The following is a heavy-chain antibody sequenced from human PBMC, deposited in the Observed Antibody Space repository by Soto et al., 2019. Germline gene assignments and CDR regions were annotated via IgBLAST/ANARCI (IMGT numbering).Heavy chain of an antibody. CDR3: AKNYYDRVGSSRVGY. J-gene: IGHJ4*02. Sequence: GGSLRLSCAASGFTFSSFGMHWVRQAPGKGLEWVALISYDGGNKYYADSVKGRFTISRDNPKNTLYLQMNSLRADDTAVYFCAKNYYDRVGSSRVGYWGQGTLVTVSS. CDR1: GFTFSSFG. V-gene: IGHV3-30*18. CDR2: ISYDGGNK. D-gene: IGHD3-22*01.